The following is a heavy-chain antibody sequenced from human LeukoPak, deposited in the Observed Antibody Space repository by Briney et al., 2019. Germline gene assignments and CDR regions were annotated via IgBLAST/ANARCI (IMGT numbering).Heavy chain of an antibody. CDR3: ARVDGSCSGGSCPSGNWFDP. CDR2: IYYSGST. V-gene: IGHV4-39*07. J-gene: IGHJ5*02. CDR1: GGSISSSSYY. Sequence: SETLSLTCTVSGGSISSSSYYWGWIRQPPGKGLEWIGSIYYSGSTYYNPSLKSRVTISVDTSKNQFSLKLNSVTAADTAVYYCARVDGSCSGGSCPSGNWFDPWGQGTLVAVSS. D-gene: IGHD2-15*01.